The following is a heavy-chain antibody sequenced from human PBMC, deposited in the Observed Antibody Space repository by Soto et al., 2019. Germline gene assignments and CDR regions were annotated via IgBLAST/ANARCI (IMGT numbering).Heavy chain of an antibody. CDR2: ISAGGGNT. D-gene: IGHD1-26*01. CDR3: AQTTPSIYYFDP. V-gene: IGHV3-23*01. CDR1: GFSFSSYA. Sequence: EVQLLESGGGLVQPGGSLRLSCAASGFSFSSYAMSWVRQAPGKGLEWVSAISAGGGNTYYRDSVKGRFTISRDNSTNTLYLQMNSLRVEDTAVYFCAQTTPSIYYFDPWGQGTLVTVSS. J-gene: IGHJ5*02.